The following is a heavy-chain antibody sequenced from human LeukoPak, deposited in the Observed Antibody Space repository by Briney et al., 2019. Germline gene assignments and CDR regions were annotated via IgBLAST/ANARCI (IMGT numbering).Heavy chain of an antibody. Sequence: ASLKVSCKASGYTFTGYYMHWVRQAPRQGLEWMGWINPNSGGTNYAQKFQGRVTMTRDTSISTAYMELSRLRSDDTAVYYCARVRYRLAETYIDYWGQGTLVTVSS. D-gene: IGHD3-16*01. J-gene: IGHJ4*02. CDR3: ARVRYRLAETYIDY. CDR2: INPNSGGT. V-gene: IGHV1-2*02. CDR1: GYTFTGYY.